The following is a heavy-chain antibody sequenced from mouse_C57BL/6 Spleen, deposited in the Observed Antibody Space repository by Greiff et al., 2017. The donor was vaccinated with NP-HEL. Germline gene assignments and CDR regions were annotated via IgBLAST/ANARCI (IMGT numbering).Heavy chain of an antibody. CDR3: ARGILNMVTAYYYAMDY. CDR2: IYPGDGDT. Sequence: QVQLKESGAELVKPGASVKISCKASGYAFSSYWMNWVKQRPGKGLEWIGQIYPGDGDTNYNGKFKGKATLTADKSSSTAYMQLSSLTSEDSAVYFCARGILNMVTAYYYAMDYWGQGTSVTVSS. J-gene: IGHJ4*01. D-gene: IGHD2-2*01. V-gene: IGHV1-80*01. CDR1: GYAFSSYW.